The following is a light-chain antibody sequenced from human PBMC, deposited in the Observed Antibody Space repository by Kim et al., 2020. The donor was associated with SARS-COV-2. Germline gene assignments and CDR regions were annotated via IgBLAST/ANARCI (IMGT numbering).Light chain of an antibody. CDR2: DNN. V-gene: IGLV1-51*01. Sequence: QSVLKQPPSVSAAPGQRVTISCSGNNSNIVNNYVSWYQQLPGTAPKLLIYDNNKRPSGIPDRFSGSKSGTSATLGITGLQTGDEADYYCGTWDSSLSARVFGGGTQLTVL. CDR1: NSNIVNNY. J-gene: IGLJ3*02. CDR3: GTWDSSLSARV.